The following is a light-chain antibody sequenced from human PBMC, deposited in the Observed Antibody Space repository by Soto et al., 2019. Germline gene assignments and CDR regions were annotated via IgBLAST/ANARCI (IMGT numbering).Light chain of an antibody. CDR3: QQSYSSPPT. CDR2: AAS. V-gene: IGKV1-39*01. Sequence: DIQMTQSPSSLSASVEDRVIITSQASQSISNHLNWYQQKPGKAPKLLIFAASSLQSGVPSRFSGSRSGPDFTLTISSLQPEDFATYYCQQSYSSPPTFGQGNKVDIK. CDR1: QSISNH. J-gene: IGKJ1*01.